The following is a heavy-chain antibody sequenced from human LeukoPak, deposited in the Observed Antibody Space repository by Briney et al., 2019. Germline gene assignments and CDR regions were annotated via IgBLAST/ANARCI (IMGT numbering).Heavy chain of an antibody. D-gene: IGHD1-1*01. J-gene: IGHJ3*02. CDR3: ARGTRALWNGDVFDI. CDR2: TYYRSRWNT. CDR1: GDSVYSDSDA. V-gene: IGHV6-1*01. Sequence: SQTLSLTCGISGDSVYSDSDAWNWIRQSPSRGLEWLGRTYYRSRWNTQYAVSVKSRISIDPDTSKNQFSLQLNSVTPEDTAVYYCARGTRALWNGDVFDIWGQGTMVTVSS.